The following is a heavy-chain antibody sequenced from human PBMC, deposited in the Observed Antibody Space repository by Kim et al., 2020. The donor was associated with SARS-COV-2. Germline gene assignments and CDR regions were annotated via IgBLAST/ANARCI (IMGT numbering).Heavy chain of an antibody. D-gene: IGHD6-13*01. CDR1: GFTFSSCA. CDR2: IRTGGGST. J-gene: IGHJ4*02. V-gene: IGHV3-23*01. CDR3: AKGDSTWVFDS. Sequence: GGSLRLSCAASGFTFSSCAMSWVRQAPGKGLEWVSAIRTGGGSTNYADSVKGRFTISRDNSKNTLYLQMNSLRAEDTAVYYCAKGDSTWVFDSWGQGALVTVSS.